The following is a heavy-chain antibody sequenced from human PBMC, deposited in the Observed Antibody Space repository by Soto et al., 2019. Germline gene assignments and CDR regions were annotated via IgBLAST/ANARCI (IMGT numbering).Heavy chain of an antibody. J-gene: IGHJ4*02. CDR2: IYTGGST. Sequence: QVQLQESGPGLVKPSEPLSLTCSVSGGAVGTHYWSWFRQPAGTGLVWIGRIYTGGSTNNNPSLKSRVTLSVDTSKNQFSLRLTSVTAADTAVYYCARANVGPPGGGSWTMPFDFWGQGTLVTVSS. CDR1: GGAVGTHY. CDR3: ARANVGPPGGGSWTMPFDF. D-gene: IGHD2-15*01. V-gene: IGHV4-4*07.